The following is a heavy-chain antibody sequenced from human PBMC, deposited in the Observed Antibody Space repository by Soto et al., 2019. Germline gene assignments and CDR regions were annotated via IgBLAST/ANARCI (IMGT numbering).Heavy chain of an antibody. D-gene: IGHD4-17*01. J-gene: IGHJ4*02. CDR2: IYHSGTT. CDR1: GDSISSGYH. CDR3: ARGGSYGDFFDY. Sequence: SETLSLTCAVSGDSISSGYHWAWIRQPPGKGLEWVASIYHSGTTYYNPSLTSRVTISVDTSKNQFSLRLTSVNAADSAVYYCARGGSYGDFFDYWGQGAQVTVSS. V-gene: IGHV4-38-2*01.